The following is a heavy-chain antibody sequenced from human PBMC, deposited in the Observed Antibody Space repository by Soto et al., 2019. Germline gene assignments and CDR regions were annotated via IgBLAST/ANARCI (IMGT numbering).Heavy chain of an antibody. CDR3: ARDYYDSSGYYSNY. D-gene: IGHD3-22*01. V-gene: IGHV1-69*10. CDR2: IIPILGTA. CDR1: GGTFSSYA. J-gene: IGHJ4*02. Sequence: ASVKVSCKASGGTFSSYAISWVRQAPGQGLEWMGGIIPILGTANYAQKFQGRVTITADKSTSTAYMELSSLRSEDTAVYYCARDYYDSSGYYSNYWGQGTLVTVSS.